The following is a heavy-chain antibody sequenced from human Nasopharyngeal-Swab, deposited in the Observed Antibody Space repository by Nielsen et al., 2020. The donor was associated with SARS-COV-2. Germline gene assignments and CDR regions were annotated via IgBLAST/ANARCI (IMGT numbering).Heavy chain of an antibody. V-gene: IGHV4-31*02. CDR3: ARVSRYYYMDV. CDR2: IYYSGST. Sequence: RQAPGKGLEWIGYIYYSGSTYYNPSLKSRVTISVDTSKDQFSLKLSSVTAADTAVYYCARVSRYYYMDVWGKGTTVTVSS. J-gene: IGHJ6*03.